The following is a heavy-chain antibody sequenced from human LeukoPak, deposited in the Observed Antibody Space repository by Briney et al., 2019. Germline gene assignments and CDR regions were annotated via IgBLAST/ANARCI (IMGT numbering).Heavy chain of an antibody. CDR2: INHSGST. CDR1: GGSFSGHY. CDR3: ASRWWSHDS. Sequence: PSETLSLTCAVYGGSFSGHYWSWIRQPPGKGLEWIGEINHSGSTNYNPPLKSRVAISGDTSKNQFSLKLNSVTAADTAVYYCASRWWSHDSWGQGILVTVSS. V-gene: IGHV4-34*01. J-gene: IGHJ4*02. D-gene: IGHD2-15*01.